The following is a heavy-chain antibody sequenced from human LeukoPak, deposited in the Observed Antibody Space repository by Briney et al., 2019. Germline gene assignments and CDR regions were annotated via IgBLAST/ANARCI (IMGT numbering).Heavy chain of an antibody. J-gene: IGHJ4*02. D-gene: IGHD3-3*01. CDR3: ATFGVIVRNNYLDY. V-gene: IGHV3-53*01. Sequence: GGSLRLSCAASGFTVSSNYMSWVRQAPGKGLEWVSVIYSGGSTYYADSVKGRFTISRDNSKKTLFLQTSSLRAEDTAVYYCATFGVIVRNNYLDYWGQGALVIVST. CDR2: IYSGGST. CDR1: GFTVSSNY.